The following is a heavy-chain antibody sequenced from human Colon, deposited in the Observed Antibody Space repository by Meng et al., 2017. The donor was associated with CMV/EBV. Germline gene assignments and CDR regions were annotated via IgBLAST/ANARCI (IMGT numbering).Heavy chain of an antibody. J-gene: IGHJ6*02. Sequence: GGSLRLSCVASGFRFGGYGMHWVRQAPGKGLEWVAFVTYDGANKFYGDSVKGRFTISRDTYKNSVYLQMDSLRPEDTALYYCAKDPNESHDYTRGAYNYYGMDVWGQGTTVTVSS. CDR1: GFRFGGYG. V-gene: IGHV3-30*02. D-gene: IGHD4-11*01. CDR3: AKDPNESHDYTRGAYNYYGMDV. CDR2: VTYDGANK.